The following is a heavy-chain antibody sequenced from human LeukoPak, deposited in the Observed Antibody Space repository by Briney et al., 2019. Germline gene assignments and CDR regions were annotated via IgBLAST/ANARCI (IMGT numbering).Heavy chain of an antibody. CDR2: IYYSGNT. CDR3: AREEVPHGFDI. Sequence: PSETLSLTCTVSGGSINNYYWSWIRQPPGKGLEWIGYIYYSGNTNYHPSLKSRVTISVDTSKNQFSLKLSSVTAADTAVYYCAREEVPHGFDIWGQGTMVTVSS. J-gene: IGHJ3*02. V-gene: IGHV4-59*01. CDR1: GGSINNYY.